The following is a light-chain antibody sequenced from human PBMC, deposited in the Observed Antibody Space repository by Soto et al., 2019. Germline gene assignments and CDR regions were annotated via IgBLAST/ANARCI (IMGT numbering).Light chain of an antibody. CDR2: AAS. CDR3: QQSYSTPHT. CDR1: QSLSTN. V-gene: IGKV1-39*01. J-gene: IGKJ4*01. Sequence: DIELTQSPDSLSSSAGNRATITCRASQSLSTNLIWYQQKRGKAPQLLIFAASSLQSGVPSRFSGSGSGTDFTLTISSLEPEDSAAYYCQQSYSTPHTFGGGTRVEIK.